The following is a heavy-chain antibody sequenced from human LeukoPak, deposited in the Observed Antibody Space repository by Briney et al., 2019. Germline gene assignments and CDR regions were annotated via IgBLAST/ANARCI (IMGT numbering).Heavy chain of an antibody. CDR3: RATYSSSWYEYYFDY. J-gene: IGHJ4*02. V-gene: IGHV3-43D*03. D-gene: IGHD6-13*01. CDR1: GFSFDDYA. CDR2: ISWDGDTT. Sequence: GGSLRLSCAASGFSFDDYAMHWVRQVPGKGLEWVSLISWDGDTTYYADSVKGRFTISRDNSKNSLYLQMNSLRAEDTALYYCRATYSSSWYEYYFDYWGQGTLVTVSS.